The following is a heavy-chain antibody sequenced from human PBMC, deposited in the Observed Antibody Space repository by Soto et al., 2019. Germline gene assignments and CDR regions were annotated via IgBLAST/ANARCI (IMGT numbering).Heavy chain of an antibody. CDR2: SNPNSGGT. D-gene: IGHD6-19*01. Sequence: ASVKVSCKVSGYTFTGYYMHWVRQGPGQGLEWMGWSNPNSGGTNYAQKFQGGVTMTRDTSISTAYMELSRLRSDDTAVYYCATGYSSGGAYFDYWGQGTLVTVSS. V-gene: IGHV1-2*02. CDR3: ATGYSSGGAYFDY. CDR1: GYTFTGYY. J-gene: IGHJ4*02.